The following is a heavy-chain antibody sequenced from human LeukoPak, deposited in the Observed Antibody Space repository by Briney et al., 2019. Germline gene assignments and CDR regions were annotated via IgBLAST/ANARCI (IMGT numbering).Heavy chain of an antibody. CDR2: IYTSGST. CDR1: GGSISSGSYY. J-gene: IGHJ4*02. D-gene: IGHD3-9*01. Sequence: SETLSLTCTVSGGSISSGSYYWSWIRQPAGKGLEWIGRIYTSGSTNYNPSLKSRVTISVDTPKNQFSLKLSSVTAADTAVYYCASGLRYFDLYYWGQGTLVTVSS. V-gene: IGHV4-61*02. CDR3: ASGLRYFDLYY.